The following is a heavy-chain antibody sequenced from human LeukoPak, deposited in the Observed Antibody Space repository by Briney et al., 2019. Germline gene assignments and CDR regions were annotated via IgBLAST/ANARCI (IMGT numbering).Heavy chain of an antibody. D-gene: IGHD6-6*01. V-gene: IGHV1-18*01. CDR1: GYTFTSYG. Sequence: ASAKVSCKASGYTFTSYGISWVREAPGQGLVWMGWISAYNGNTNNAQKLQGRGTMTTDTSTSTAYMELRSLRSDDTAVYYCARDLGSSATSTNWFDPWGQGTLVTVSS. CDR3: ARDLGSSATSTNWFDP. CDR2: ISAYNGNT. J-gene: IGHJ5*02.